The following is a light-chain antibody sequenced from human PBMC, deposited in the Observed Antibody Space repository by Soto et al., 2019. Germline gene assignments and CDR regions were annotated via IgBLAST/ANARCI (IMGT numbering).Light chain of an antibody. J-gene: IGKJ1*01. CDR2: GAS. CDR3: QQYDSSPRT. Sequence: EIVLTQSPRTLSLSPGERSTRSRLASQSLRSTSLAWYQQKPGQAPRLLISGASTRAADIPDRFSGSGSGTDFTLTIGRLEPEDLAVYYCQQYDSSPRTFGQWNKV. V-gene: IGKV3-20*01. CDR1: QSLRSTS.